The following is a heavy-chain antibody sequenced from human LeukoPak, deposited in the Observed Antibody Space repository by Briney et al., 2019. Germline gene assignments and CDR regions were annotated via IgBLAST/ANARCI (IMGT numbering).Heavy chain of an antibody. CDR2: IYYSGST. J-gene: IGHJ4*02. V-gene: IGHV4-59*01. CDR1: GDSISSYY. D-gene: IGHD6-13*01. Sequence: PSETLSLTCTVSGDSISSYYWSWIRQPPGKGLEWIGYIYYSGSTNYNPSLKSRVTISLDTSKNQFSMNLISVTAADTAVYYCAREGVAAAGKLDYWGQGTLVTVSS. CDR3: AREGVAAAGKLDY.